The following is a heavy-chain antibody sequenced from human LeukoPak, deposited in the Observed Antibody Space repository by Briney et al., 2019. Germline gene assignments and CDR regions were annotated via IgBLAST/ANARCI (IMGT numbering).Heavy chain of an antibody. D-gene: IGHD3-16*01. CDR1: GGSISSANYY. Sequence: SETLSLTCTVSGGSISSANYYWSWIRQPAGKGLEWIGRIYTSGSTNYNPSLKSRVTISVDTSKNQFSLKLSSVTAADTAVYYCARDLEVMGYYYMDVWGKGTTVTISS. J-gene: IGHJ6*03. CDR3: ARDLEVMGYYYMDV. CDR2: IYTSGST. V-gene: IGHV4-61*02.